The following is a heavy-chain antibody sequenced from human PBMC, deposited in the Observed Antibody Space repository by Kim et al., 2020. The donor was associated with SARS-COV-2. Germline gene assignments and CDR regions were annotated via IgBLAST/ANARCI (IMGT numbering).Heavy chain of an antibody. CDR3: ARDLEGWFDP. V-gene: IGHV4-4*07. J-gene: IGHJ5*02. Sequence: STNSHPSLKSRVTMSVDTSKNQFSLKLSSVTAADTAVYYCARDLEGWFDPWGQGTLVTVSS. CDR2: ST.